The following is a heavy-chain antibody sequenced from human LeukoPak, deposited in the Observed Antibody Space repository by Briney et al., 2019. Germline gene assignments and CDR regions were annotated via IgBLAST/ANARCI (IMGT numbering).Heavy chain of an antibody. V-gene: IGHV1-2*02. CDR3: ARPNDDYYNWFDP. Sequence: ASVKVSCKASGYSFTGYYLHWVRQAPGQGLEWMGWINPKSGDTNYAGKFQDRVTLTRDTSISTAYMELTNLRSDDTAVYYCARPNDDYYNWFDPWGQGTLVTVSS. CDR1: GYSFTGYY. CDR2: INPKSGDT. D-gene: IGHD4-11*01. J-gene: IGHJ5*02.